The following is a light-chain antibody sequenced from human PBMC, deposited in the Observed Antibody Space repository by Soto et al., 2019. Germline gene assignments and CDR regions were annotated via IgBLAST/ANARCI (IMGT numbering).Light chain of an antibody. Sequence: QLTQSPSSLSASVGDRVTLTCRASQGISSNLASYQQKPGRAPKLLIFGASTLQSGVPSRFSGSGSGTDFTLTISSLQPEDFATYFCQKLDAYPPWTFGQGTKVDIK. CDR1: QGISSN. CDR3: QKLDAYPPWT. V-gene: IGKV1-9*01. J-gene: IGKJ1*01. CDR2: GAS.